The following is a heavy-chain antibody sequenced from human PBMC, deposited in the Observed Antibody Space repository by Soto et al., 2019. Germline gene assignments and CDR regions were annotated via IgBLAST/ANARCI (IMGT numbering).Heavy chain of an antibody. Sequence: EVQLLESGGGLVQPGGSLRLSCAASGFTFSSYAMSWVGQAPGKGLEWVSAISGSGGSTYYADSVKGRFTISRDNSKNTLYLQMNSLRAEDTAVYYCAKNPEYCSGGSCYRPSDYWGQGTLVTVSS. CDR2: ISGSGGST. J-gene: IGHJ4*02. D-gene: IGHD2-15*01. CDR1: GFTFSSYA. CDR3: AKNPEYCSGGSCYRPSDY. V-gene: IGHV3-23*01.